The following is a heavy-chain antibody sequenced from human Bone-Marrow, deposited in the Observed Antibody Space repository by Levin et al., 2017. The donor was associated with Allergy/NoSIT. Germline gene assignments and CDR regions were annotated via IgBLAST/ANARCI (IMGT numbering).Heavy chain of an antibody. V-gene: IGHV3-30-3*01. J-gene: IGHJ4*02. CDR1: GFTFSSYA. CDR3: ARGGRKVRGVIVRDSYFDY. D-gene: IGHD3-10*01. Sequence: GGSLRLSCAASGFTFSSYAMHWVRQAPGKGLEWVAVISYDGSNKYYADSVKGRFTISRDNSKNTLYLQMNSLRAEDTAVYYCARGGRKVRGVIVRDSYFDYWGQGTLVTVSS. CDR2: ISYDGSNK.